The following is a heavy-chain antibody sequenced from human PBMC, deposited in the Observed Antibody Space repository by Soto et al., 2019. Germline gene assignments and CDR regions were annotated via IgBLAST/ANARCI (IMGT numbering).Heavy chain of an antibody. CDR1: GFTVSNYY. CDR3: AREGVTYDY. CDR2: IYTNGNT. D-gene: IGHD4-4*01. V-gene: IGHV3-66*01. Sequence: VQVVESGGGLVQPGGSLRLSCAASGFTVSNYYMSWVRQAPGKGLEWVSVIYTNGNTYYADFVRGRFTISRDNSKNTLYLQMNSLRAEDTAVYFCAREGVTYDYWGQGTLVTVSS. J-gene: IGHJ4*02.